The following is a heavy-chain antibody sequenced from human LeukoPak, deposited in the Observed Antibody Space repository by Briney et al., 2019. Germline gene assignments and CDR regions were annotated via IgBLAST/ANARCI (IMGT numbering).Heavy chain of an antibody. CDR3: ARGGITIFGVVTNFDY. Sequence: PSETLSLTCAVYGGSFSGYYWSWVRHAPGKGLEWVSGINWNGGSTGYADSVKGRFTISRDNAKNSLYLQMNSLRAEDTASYYCARGGITIFGVVTNFDYWGQGTLVTVSS. V-gene: IGHV3-20*04. CDR1: GGSFSGYY. J-gene: IGHJ4*02. D-gene: IGHD3-3*01. CDR2: INWNGGST.